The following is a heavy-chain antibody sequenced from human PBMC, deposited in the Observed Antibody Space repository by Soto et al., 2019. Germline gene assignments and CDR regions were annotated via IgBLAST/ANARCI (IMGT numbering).Heavy chain of an antibody. CDR1: GFTFSSYS. J-gene: IGHJ4*02. CDR2: ISSSSSYI. CDR3: ARHPAWGSVDY. V-gene: IGHV3-21*01. Sequence: GGSLRLSCAASGFTFSSYSMNWVRQAPGKGLEWVSSISSSSSYIYYADSVKGRFTVSRDNAKKSLFLQMNSLRVEDTAFYYCARHPAWGSVDYWGRGTLVTVSS. D-gene: IGHD7-27*01.